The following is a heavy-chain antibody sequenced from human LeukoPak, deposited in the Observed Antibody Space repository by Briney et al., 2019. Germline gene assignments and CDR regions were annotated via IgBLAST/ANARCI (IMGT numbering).Heavy chain of an antibody. D-gene: IGHD3-10*01. CDR3: ARARTMVRGVPPRYGMDV. Sequence: ASVKVSCKASGYTFTSYDINWVRQATGQGLEWMGWMNPNSGNTGYAQKFQGRVTMTRNTSISTAYMELSSRRSEDTAVYYCARARTMVRGVPPRYGMDVWGQGTTVTVSS. J-gene: IGHJ6*02. CDR1: GYTFTSYD. CDR2: MNPNSGNT. V-gene: IGHV1-8*01.